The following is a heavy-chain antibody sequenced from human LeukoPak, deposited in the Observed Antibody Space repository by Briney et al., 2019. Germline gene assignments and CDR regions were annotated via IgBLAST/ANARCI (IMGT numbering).Heavy chain of an antibody. CDR1: GGTFSSYA. D-gene: IGHD5-24*01. V-gene: IGHV1-69*05. J-gene: IGHJ4*02. Sequence: SVKVSCKASGGTFSSYAISWVRQAPGQGLEWMGRIIPIFGTANYAQKFKGRVTITTDESTSTAYLELSGLRSEDTAVYYCASPRDGYNSYYFDYWGQGTLVTVSS. CDR3: ASPRDGYNSYYFDY. CDR2: IIPIFGTA.